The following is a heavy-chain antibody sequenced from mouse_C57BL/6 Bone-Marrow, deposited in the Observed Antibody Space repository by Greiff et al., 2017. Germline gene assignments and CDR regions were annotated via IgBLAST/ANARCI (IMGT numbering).Heavy chain of an antibody. Sequence: VQLQQSGAELMKPGASVKLSCKATGYTFTGYWIEWVKQRPGHGLEWIGEILPGSGSTNHNEKFKGKATFTADTSSNTAYMQLSSLTTKDAAIYYCARNYGSSWYFDVWGTGTTVTVSS. V-gene: IGHV1-9*01. D-gene: IGHD1-1*01. CDR2: ILPGSGST. CDR1: GYTFTGYW. J-gene: IGHJ1*03. CDR3: ARNYGSSWYFDV.